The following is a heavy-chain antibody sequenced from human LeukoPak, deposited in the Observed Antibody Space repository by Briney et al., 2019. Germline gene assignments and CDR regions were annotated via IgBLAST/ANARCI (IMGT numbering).Heavy chain of an antibody. V-gene: IGHV3-15*01. D-gene: IGHD2-2*01. CDR3: TTPPGGYCSSTSCPRAFDI. CDR1: GFTFSNAW. Sequence: GGSLRLSCAASGFTFSNAWMSWVRQAPGKGLEWVGRIKSKTDGGTTDYAAPMKGRFTISRDDSKNTLYLQMNSLKTEDTAVYYCTTPPGGYCSSTSCPRAFDIWGQGTMVTVSS. J-gene: IGHJ3*02. CDR2: IKSKTDGGTT.